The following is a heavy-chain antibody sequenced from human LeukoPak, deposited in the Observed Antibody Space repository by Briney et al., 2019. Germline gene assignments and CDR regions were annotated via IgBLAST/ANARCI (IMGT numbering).Heavy chain of an antibody. CDR1: GGSISSYY. V-gene: IGHV4-4*07. D-gene: IGHD3-22*01. CDR3: ARGPNSFDYYDSSGPFDY. CDR2: IYTSGST. J-gene: IGHJ4*02. Sequence: PSETLSLTCTVSGGSISSYYWSWIRQPAGKGLEWIGRIYTSGSTNYNPSLKSRVTMLVDTSKNQFSLKLSSVTAADTAVYYCARGPNSFDYYDSSGPFDYGGQGTLVTVSS.